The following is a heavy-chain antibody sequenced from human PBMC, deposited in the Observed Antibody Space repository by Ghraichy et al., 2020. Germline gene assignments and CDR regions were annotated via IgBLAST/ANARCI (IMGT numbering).Heavy chain of an antibody. CDR1: GYTFTSYG. D-gene: IGHD3-3*01. V-gene: IGHV1-18*04. Sequence: ASVKVSCKASGYTFTSYGISWVRQAPGQGLEWMGWISAYNGNTNYAQKLQGRVTMTTDTSTSTAYMELRSLRSDDTAVYYCARGSHPSVVRFLEWLDYYYGMDVWGQGTTVTVSS. CDR3: ARGSHPSVVRFLEWLDYYYGMDV. CDR2: ISAYNGNT. J-gene: IGHJ6*02.